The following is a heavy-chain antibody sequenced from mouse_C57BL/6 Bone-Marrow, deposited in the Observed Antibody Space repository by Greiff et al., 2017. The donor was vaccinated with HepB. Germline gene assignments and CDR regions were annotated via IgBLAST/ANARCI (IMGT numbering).Heavy chain of an antibody. Sequence: EVKLMESGEGLVKPGGSLKLSCAASGFTFSSYAMSWVRQTPEQRLEWVAYISSGGDYIYYADTVKGRFTISRDNARNTLYLQMSSLKSEDTAMYYCTINWDDFDYWGQGTTLTVSS. J-gene: IGHJ2*01. CDR3: TINWDDFDY. D-gene: IGHD4-1*01. V-gene: IGHV5-9-1*02. CDR1: GFTFSSYA. CDR2: ISSGGDYI.